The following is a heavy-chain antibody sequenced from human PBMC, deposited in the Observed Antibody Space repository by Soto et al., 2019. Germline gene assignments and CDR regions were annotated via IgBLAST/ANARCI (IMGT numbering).Heavy chain of an antibody. J-gene: IGHJ6*02. V-gene: IGHV3-30*03. CDR3: AREASGLVLYYYGMDV. CDR1: GFTFSSYG. CDR2: ISYDGSNK. Sequence: PGGSLRLSCAASGFTFSSYGMHWVRQAPGKGLEWVAVISYDGSNKYYADSVKGRFTISRDNSKNTLYLQMNSLRAEDTAVYYCAREASGLVLYYYGMDVWGQGTTVTVS. D-gene: IGHD6-6*01.